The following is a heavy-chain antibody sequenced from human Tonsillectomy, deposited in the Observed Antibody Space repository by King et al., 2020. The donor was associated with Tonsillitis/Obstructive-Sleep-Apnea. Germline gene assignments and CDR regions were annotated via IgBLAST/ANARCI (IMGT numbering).Heavy chain of an antibody. J-gene: IGHJ6*02. Sequence: QLVQSGGGLIQPGGSLRLSCAASGFTVSSNYMSWVRQAPGKGLEWVSVIYSGGSTYYADSVKGRFTISRDNSKNTLYLQMNSLGAEDTAVYYCAGELGQLLYGYYYYYGMDVWGQGTTVTVPS. CDR1: GFTVSSNY. CDR3: AGELGQLLYGYYYYYGMDV. V-gene: IGHV3-53*01. D-gene: IGHD2-2*02. CDR2: IYSGGST.